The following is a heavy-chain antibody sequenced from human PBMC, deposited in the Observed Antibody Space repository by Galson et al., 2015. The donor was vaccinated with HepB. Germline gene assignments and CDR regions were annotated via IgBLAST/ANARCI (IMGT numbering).Heavy chain of an antibody. CDR3: ARAGGTYRYGSRAIDY. V-gene: IGHV1-69*13. Sequence: SVKVSCKASGGSFSSSSISWVRQAPGQGLEWMGGIIPIFGTANYARKSQGRVAITADESTSTAYMELSSLRSEDTAVYYCARAGGTYRYGSRAIDYWGQGTLVTVSS. CDR1: GGSFSSSS. D-gene: IGHD3-16*02. CDR2: IIPIFGTA. J-gene: IGHJ4*02.